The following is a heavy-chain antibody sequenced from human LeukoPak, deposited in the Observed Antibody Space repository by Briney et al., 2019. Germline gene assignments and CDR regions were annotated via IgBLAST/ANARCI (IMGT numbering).Heavy chain of an antibody. CDR2: IYHGGST. J-gene: IGHJ4*02. V-gene: IGHV4-34*01. CDR3: ASQNIAEDGKERNFDY. CDR1: GVSFSGYY. D-gene: IGHD6-19*01. Sequence: AETLSLTCAVHGVSFSGYYWSWIRQPPGKGLEWIGEIYHGGSTNYNPALKSGGTILVDTSKNHFSLKPSSVPAADTAVYYCASQNIAEDGKERNFDYWGQGTLVTVSS.